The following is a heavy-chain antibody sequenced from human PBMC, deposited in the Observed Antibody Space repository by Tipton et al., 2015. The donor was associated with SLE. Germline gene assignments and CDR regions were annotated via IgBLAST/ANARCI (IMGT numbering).Heavy chain of an antibody. CDR3: ARGGLGSDLRGSIYFGY. D-gene: IGHD7-27*01. CDR2: MYYGGDT. V-gene: IGHV4-39*07. CDR1: GGSISDSTVY. J-gene: IGHJ4*02. Sequence: TLSLTCTVSGGSISDSTVYWAWIRQPPGKGLEWIGSMYYGGDTYHNPSLKSRVTISVDTSKTHISLRLTSVTAADTAVYYCARGGLGSDLRGSIYFGYWGQGTLVTVSS.